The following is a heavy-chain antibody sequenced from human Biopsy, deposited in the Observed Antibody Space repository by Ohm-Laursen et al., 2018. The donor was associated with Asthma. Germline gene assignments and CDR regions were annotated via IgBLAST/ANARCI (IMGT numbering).Heavy chain of an antibody. CDR3: ARTFHFWSPYHAEHYQL. CDR2: IKHGGSEK. Sequence: GSLRLSCAASGFTFDDYWMSWVRQVPGQGLEWVANIKHGGSEKNHVDSLKGRFTISRDNAKNLLFLQMNSLRAEDTAVYYCARTFHFWSPYHAEHYQLWGQGTLVTVSS. V-gene: IGHV3-7*01. J-gene: IGHJ1*01. CDR1: GFTFDDYW. D-gene: IGHD3-3*01.